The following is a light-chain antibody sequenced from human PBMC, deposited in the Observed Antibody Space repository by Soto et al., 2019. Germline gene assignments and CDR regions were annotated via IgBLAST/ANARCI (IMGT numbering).Light chain of an antibody. CDR2: AAS. V-gene: IGKV1-9*01. CDR3: QQYETFSGT. J-gene: IGKJ5*01. Sequence: DIQLTQSPSFLSASVGDRVTITCRATQGISNYLAWYQQKPGKAPNLLIYAASSLQSGVPSRFSGSGSGTKFTLTIASLQPDDFATYYCQQYETFSGTVGPGTRLEIK. CDR1: QGISNY.